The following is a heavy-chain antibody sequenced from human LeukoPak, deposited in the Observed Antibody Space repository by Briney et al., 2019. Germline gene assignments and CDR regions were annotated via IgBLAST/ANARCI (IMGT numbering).Heavy chain of an antibody. J-gene: IGHJ4*02. Sequence: PSETLSLTCTVSGGSISSYYWSWLRQPPGKGLEWIGYIYYSGSTNYNPSLKSRVTISVDTSKNQFSLKLTSVTAADTAVYYCARGLSAHDYWGQGTLVTVSS. CDR2: IYYSGST. CDR1: GGSISSYY. CDR3: ARGLSAHDY. V-gene: IGHV4-59*01. D-gene: IGHD2-15*01.